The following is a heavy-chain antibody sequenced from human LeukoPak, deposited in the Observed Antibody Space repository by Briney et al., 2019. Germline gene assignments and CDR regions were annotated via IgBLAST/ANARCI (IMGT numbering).Heavy chain of an antibody. CDR2: IRYDGSNK. CDR1: GFTFSSYG. D-gene: IGHD1-7*01. CDR3: ARDWGDNWNYLWAKNDAFDI. Sequence: GGSLRLSCAASGFTFSSYGMHWVRQAPGKGLEGVAFIRYDGSNKYYADSVKGRFTISRDKSKNTLYLQMNSLRPQDTAVYYCARDWGDNWNYLWAKNDAFDIWGQGTMVTVSS. J-gene: IGHJ3*02. V-gene: IGHV3-30*02.